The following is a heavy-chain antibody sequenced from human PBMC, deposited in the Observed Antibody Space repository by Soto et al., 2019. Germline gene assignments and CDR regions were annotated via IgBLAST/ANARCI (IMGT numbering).Heavy chain of an antibody. CDR1: GYIFTNYA. J-gene: IGHJ4*02. CDR2: ISTYNGNT. CDR3: ARDACNTPTCYRSLDY. D-gene: IGHD2-21*01. V-gene: IGHV1-18*01. Sequence: QVQLVQSGAEVKKPGASVKVSCKASGYIFTNYAITWVRQAPGQGLEWMGWISTYNGNTQYAQKVQGRVTMTIDTPTSTGYMALRSLTSDDTALYYWARDACNTPTCYRSLDYWGQGTLVTVSS.